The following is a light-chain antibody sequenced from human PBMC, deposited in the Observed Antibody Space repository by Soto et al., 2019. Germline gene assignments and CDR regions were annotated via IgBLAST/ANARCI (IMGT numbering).Light chain of an antibody. Sequence: EIVFTQAPATLSLSPAKRATLSCRASQSVSSYLAWYQQKNGQAPRLLIYDASSRATGIPDRFSGSVYGTDFNLAISRLETEDFAVYYCQHYGGAPLTFGQGTRLEIK. CDR2: DAS. CDR1: QSVSSY. CDR3: QHYGGAPLT. V-gene: IGKV3-20*01. J-gene: IGKJ5*01.